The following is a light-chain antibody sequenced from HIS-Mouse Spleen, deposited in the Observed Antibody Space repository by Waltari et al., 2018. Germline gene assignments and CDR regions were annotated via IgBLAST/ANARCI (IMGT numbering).Light chain of an antibody. J-gene: IGKJ2*01. CDR2: KAS. V-gene: IGKV1-5*03. CDR1: QSISSW. CDR3: QQYNSYSMYT. Sequence: DIQMTQSPSTLSASVGARVTLTCRASQSISSWLAWYQQRPGKAPKLLIYKASSLESGVRSRFSGSGSGTEFTLTISSLQPDDFATYYCQQYNSYSMYTFGQGTKLEIK.